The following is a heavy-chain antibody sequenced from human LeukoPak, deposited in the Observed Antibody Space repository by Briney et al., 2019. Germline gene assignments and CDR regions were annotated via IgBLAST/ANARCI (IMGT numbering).Heavy chain of an antibody. Sequence: ASVKVSCKASGYTFTGYLIHWVRQAPGQGLEWMGWINPNSGVTNYAQKFQGRVTMTRDTSLSAAYVELSSLKSADMALYYCAIDRVFPTNNWFDPWGQGTLVTVSS. J-gene: IGHJ5*02. CDR1: GYTFTGYL. V-gene: IGHV1-2*02. CDR3: AIDRVFPTNNWFDP. CDR2: INPNSGVT.